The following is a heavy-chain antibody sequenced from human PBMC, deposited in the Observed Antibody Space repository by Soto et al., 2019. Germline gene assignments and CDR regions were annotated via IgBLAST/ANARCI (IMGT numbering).Heavy chain of an antibody. Sequence: ASVEVSCKTSGYTFTSYGISWVRRAPGQGLEWMGWITANNVNTNYAQKFQGRVTMTTDTSTATAYMELRSLRSDDTAVYYCARDMGGYYFEPNDYWGQGTLVTVSS. CDR3: ARDMGGYYFEPNDY. V-gene: IGHV1-18*01. CDR2: ITANNVNT. CDR1: GYTFTSYG. D-gene: IGHD3-22*01. J-gene: IGHJ4*02.